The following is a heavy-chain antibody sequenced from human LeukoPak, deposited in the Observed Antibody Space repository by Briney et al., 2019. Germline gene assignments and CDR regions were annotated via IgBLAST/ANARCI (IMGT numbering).Heavy chain of an antibody. CDR1: GFTVSGNY. CDR2: IYSGGST. V-gene: IGHV3-53*01. D-gene: IGHD3-10*01. Sequence: GGSLRLSCAVSGFTVSGNYMSWVRQAPGKGLEWVSVIYSGGSTYYADSVKGRFTISRDNSKNTLYLQMNSLRAEDTAVYYCASDFGEYYYYGMDVWGQGTTVTVSS. J-gene: IGHJ6*02. CDR3: ASDFGEYYYYGMDV.